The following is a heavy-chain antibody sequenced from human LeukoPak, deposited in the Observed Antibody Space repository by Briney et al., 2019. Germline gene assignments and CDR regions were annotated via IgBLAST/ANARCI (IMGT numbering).Heavy chain of an antibody. J-gene: IGHJ4*02. Sequence: GGSLRLSCAASGFTFSGYAMNWVRQAPGKGLEWVSAITNNGGRTYYADSVRGRFTISRDNSKNTVFLQMNSLRVGDTAIYYCAKDQDVYSGSQSWGQGTLVTVSS. CDR1: GFTFSGYA. CDR2: ITNNGGRT. V-gene: IGHV3-23*01. CDR3: AKDQDVYSGSQS. D-gene: IGHD1-26*01.